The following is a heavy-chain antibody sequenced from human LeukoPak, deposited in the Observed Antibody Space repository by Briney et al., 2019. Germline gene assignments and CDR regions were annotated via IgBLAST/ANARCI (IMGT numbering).Heavy chain of an antibody. Sequence: ASVKVSCKASGYTFTDFAISWVRQAPGQGLEWMGWISSYNGDTNYAQKLQGRVTMTTDTSTSTAYMELRSLRSDDTAVYYCARDLGGVYYGDVGDAFDIWGQGTMVTVSS. D-gene: IGHD4-17*01. CDR2: ISSYNGDT. V-gene: IGHV1-18*01. J-gene: IGHJ3*02. CDR1: GYTFTDFA. CDR3: ARDLGGVYYGDVGDAFDI.